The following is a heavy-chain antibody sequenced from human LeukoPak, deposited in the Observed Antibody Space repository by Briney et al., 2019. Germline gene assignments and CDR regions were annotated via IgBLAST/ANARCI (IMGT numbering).Heavy chain of an antibody. D-gene: IGHD3-10*01. CDR3: ARDREYYYGSGSYYNDY. J-gene: IGHJ4*02. CDR1: GFTVSSNY. Sequence: GGSLRLSCAASGFTVSSNYMSWVRQAPGKGLEWVSVIYSGGSTYYADSVKGRFTISRDNSKNTLYLQMNSLRAEDTAVYYCARDREYYYGSGSYYNDYWGQGTLVTVSS. V-gene: IGHV3-66*01. CDR2: IYSGGST.